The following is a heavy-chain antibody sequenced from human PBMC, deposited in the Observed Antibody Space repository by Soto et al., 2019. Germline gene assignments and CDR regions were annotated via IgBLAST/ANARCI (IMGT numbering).Heavy chain of an antibody. J-gene: IGHJ6*02. V-gene: IGHV2-5*02. CDR3: AHKGGRGAGMDV. D-gene: IGHD2-15*01. CDR1: GFSVSTSGVG. Sequence: QITLKESGPTLVKPTQTLTLTCTFSGFSVSTSGVGVAWIRQPPGKALEWLALIYWDDDKRYSPFLQSRVTITKDNSKSQVVLTMTNMDPVDTATYYCAHKGGRGAGMDVWGQGTTVTVSS. CDR2: IYWDDDK.